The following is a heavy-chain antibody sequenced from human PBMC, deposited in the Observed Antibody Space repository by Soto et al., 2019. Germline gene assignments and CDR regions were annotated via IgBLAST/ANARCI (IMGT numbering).Heavy chain of an antibody. J-gene: IGHJ6*02. CDR3: ARTSHYDRGGKTYIYYGMGV. D-gene: IGHD3-22*01. CDR2: IIPMLDSA. Sequence: QVQLVQSGAEVKKPGSSVKVSCKASGGTFDNYAITWVRQAPGQGLEWMAGIIPMLDSANYAEKFQDRATITVDEATATGYMAVSSLRSEDTAVYYCARTSHYDRGGKTYIYYGMGVWGHGTTVSASS. CDR1: GGTFDNYA. V-gene: IGHV1-69*12.